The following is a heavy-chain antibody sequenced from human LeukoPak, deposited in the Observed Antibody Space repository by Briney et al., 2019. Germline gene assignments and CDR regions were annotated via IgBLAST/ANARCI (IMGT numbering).Heavy chain of an antibody. V-gene: IGHV3-23*01. Sequence: GGSLRLSCAASGFTFGTHAMTWVRQAPGKGLEWVSGMSGRGDTAYYADSVKGRFTISRDNSKNTLFLQMNSLRAEDTAVYYCAKLAGIRGWFVYYFDYWGQGTLVTVS. CDR3: AKLAGIRGWFVYYFDY. CDR2: MSGRGDTA. D-gene: IGHD6-19*01. J-gene: IGHJ4*02. CDR1: GFTFGTHA.